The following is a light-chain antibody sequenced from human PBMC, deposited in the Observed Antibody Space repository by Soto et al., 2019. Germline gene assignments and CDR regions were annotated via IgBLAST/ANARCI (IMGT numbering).Light chain of an antibody. J-gene: IGLJ3*02. CDR3: RSYTTTPRL. CDR1: SSDIGSNNY. CDR2: EVS. Sequence: QSVLTQPASVSGSPGQSITISCTGTSSDIGSNNYVSWFQQRPGKAPTLIIYEVSNRPSGVSTHFSGSKSGNTASLTISGLLPEDEAEYYRRSYTTTPRLFGGGTKLTVL. V-gene: IGLV2-14*01.